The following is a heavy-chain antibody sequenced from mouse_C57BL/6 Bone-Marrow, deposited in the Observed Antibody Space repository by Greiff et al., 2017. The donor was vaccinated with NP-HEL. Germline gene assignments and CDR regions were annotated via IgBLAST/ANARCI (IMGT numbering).Heavy chain of an antibody. D-gene: IGHD2-2*01. CDR2: ILPSIGRT. V-gene: IGHV15-2*01. CDR1: DSEVFPIAY. CDR3: ARPWLRRGSYWYCDV. J-gene: IGHJ1*03. Sequence: LQESGSELRSPGSSVKLSCKDFDSEVFPIAYMSWVRQKPGHGFEWIGGILPSIGRTIYGEKFEDKATLDADTLSNTAYLELNSLTSEDSAIYYCARPWLRRGSYWYCDVWGTGTTVTVSS.